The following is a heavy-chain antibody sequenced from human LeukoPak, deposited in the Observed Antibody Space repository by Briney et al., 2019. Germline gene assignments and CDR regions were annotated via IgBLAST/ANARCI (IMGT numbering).Heavy chain of an antibody. Sequence: GGSLRLSCAASGFTFDDYGMSWVRQAPGKGLEWVSGINWNGGSTGYADSVKGRFTISRDNSKSTLNLQMNSLRGEDTAVYYCAKEGRRYFDYWGQGALVTVSS. CDR2: INWNGGST. CDR3: AKEGRRYFDY. CDR1: GFTFDDYG. J-gene: IGHJ4*02. V-gene: IGHV3-20*04.